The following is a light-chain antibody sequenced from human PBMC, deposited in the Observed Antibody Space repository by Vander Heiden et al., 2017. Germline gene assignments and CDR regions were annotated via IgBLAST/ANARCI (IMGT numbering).Light chain of an antibody. Sequence: DIQMTQSPSTLSASVGDRVTITCRASQSINSWLAWYQQKPGKAPKVLIYKASRLESGVPSRFSGSGSGTEFTLTISSLQPDDFATYYCQQDNSYWTFGQGTKVEIK. J-gene: IGKJ1*01. CDR2: KAS. V-gene: IGKV1-5*03. CDR1: QSINSW. CDR3: QQDNSYWT.